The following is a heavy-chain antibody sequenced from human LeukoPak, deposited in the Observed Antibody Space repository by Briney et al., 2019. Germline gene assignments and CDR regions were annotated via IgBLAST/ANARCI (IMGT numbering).Heavy chain of an antibody. CDR2: IKQDGSEK. CDR3: APGGVAGDY. Sequence: GGSLRLSCAASGFIFSDYYMSWIRQAPGKGLEWVANIKQDGSEKYYVDSVKGRFTISRDNAKNSLYLQMNSLRAEDTAVYYCAPGGVAGDYWGQGTLVTVSS. J-gene: IGHJ4*02. D-gene: IGHD6-19*01. CDR1: GFIFSDYY. V-gene: IGHV3-7*01.